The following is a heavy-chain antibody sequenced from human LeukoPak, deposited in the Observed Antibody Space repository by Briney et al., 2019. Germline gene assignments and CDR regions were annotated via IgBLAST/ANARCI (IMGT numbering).Heavy chain of an antibody. D-gene: IGHD3-10*01. CDR3: ARGRITMVRGGGPTDY. V-gene: IGHV4-39*07. CDR2: IYHSGST. J-gene: IGHJ4*02. CDR1: GDSISSSDYY. Sequence: SETLSLTCTVSGDSISSSDYYWGWIRQPPGKGLEWLGSIYHSGSTYYKPSLKSRVTISVDTSKNQFSLKLSSVTAADTAVYYCARGRITMVRGGGPTDYWGQGTLVTVSS.